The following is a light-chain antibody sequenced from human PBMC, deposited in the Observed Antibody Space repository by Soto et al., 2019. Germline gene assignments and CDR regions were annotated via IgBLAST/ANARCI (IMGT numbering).Light chain of an antibody. J-gene: IGLJ1*01. V-gene: IGLV2-14*03. CDR2: DVS. CDR3: SSYTTSNTLV. Sequence: QSALTQPASVSGSPGQSITISCTGTSSDVGDYKYVSWYQKHPGKAPKALIYDVSNRPSGVSNRFSGSKSGNTASLTISGLQAEDEADYYCSSYTTSNTLVFGPGTKLTVL. CDR1: SSDVGDYKY.